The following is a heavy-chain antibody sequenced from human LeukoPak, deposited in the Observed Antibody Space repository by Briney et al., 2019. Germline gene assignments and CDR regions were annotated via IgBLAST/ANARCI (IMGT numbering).Heavy chain of an antibody. J-gene: IGHJ6*02. V-gene: IGHV4-4*07. Sequence: SETLSLTCLVSGGSISSYYWSWIRQPAGKGLEWIGRIYTSVSTNYNTSLKSRVTIPGDTSTTQFSLKLSSVTPADTAVYYCARDGNSGWASYYYYGMDVWGQGTTVTVSS. CDR2: IYTSVST. D-gene: IGHD6-19*01. CDR3: ARDGNSGWASYYYYGMDV. CDR1: GGSISSYY.